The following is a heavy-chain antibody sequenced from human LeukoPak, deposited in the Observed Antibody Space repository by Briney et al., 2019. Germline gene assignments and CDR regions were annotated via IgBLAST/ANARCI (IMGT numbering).Heavy chain of an antibody. Sequence: PGGSLRLSCAASGFTFSSYGMHWVRQAPGKGLEWGAVIWYDGSNKYYADSVKGRFTISRDNSKNTLYLQMNSLRAEDTAVYYCAKDPRWDTNYYFDYWGQGTLVTVSS. V-gene: IGHV3-33*06. J-gene: IGHJ4*02. D-gene: IGHD1-26*01. CDR3: AKDPRWDTNYYFDY. CDR1: GFTFSSYG. CDR2: IWYDGSNK.